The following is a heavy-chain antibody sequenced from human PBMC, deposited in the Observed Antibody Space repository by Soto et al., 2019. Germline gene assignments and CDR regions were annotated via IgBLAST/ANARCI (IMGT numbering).Heavy chain of an antibody. D-gene: IGHD3-22*01. V-gene: IGHV1-46*01. CDR2: INPSGGST. Sequence: QVQLVQSGAEVKKPGASVKVSCKASGYTFTSYYMHWVRQAPGQGLEWRGIINPSGGSTSYAQKFQGRVTMTRDTSTSTVYMELSSLRSEDTAVYYCARDSYPHYYDSSGYHGFDYWGQGTLVTVSS. CDR1: GYTFTSYY. CDR3: ARDSYPHYYDSSGYHGFDY. J-gene: IGHJ4*02.